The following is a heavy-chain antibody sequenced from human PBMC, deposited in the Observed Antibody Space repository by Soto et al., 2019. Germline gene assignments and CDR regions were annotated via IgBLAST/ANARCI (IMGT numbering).Heavy chain of an antibody. CDR2: IKSRGGGGTT. CDR1: GFNFIDAW. CDR3: SWSDYYFFHS. V-gene: IGHV3-15*01. D-gene: IGHD3-3*01. Sequence: GGSVRLSCATSGFNFIDAWMGWVRKAPGKGLEWVGRIKSRGGGGTTDYAAPVKGRFTISRDDSKRTVYLQMNSLDIEDTAVYYCSWSDYYFFHSWGQGTLVTVSS. J-gene: IGHJ5*02.